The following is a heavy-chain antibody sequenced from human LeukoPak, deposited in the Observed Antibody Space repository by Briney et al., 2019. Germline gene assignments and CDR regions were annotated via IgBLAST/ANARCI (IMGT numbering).Heavy chain of an antibody. Sequence: GGFLRLSCAASGFSFRSYWMTWVRQAPGKGLEWVANIKQDGTEKYYVDSVKGRFTISRDNARNSLSLQMNGLRVEDTAVYYCARDRLRSTRAFDLWGQGTMVTVSS. CDR2: IKQDGTEK. CDR1: GFSFRSYW. CDR3: ARDRLRSTRAFDL. J-gene: IGHJ3*01. V-gene: IGHV3-7*04. D-gene: IGHD5-24*01.